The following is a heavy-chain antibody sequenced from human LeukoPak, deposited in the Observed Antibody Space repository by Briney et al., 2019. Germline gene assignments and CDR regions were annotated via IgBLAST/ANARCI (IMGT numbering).Heavy chain of an antibody. V-gene: IGHV3-7*01. CDR3: ARDGQQLVDY. D-gene: IGHD6-13*01. CDR1: GFTFSSYS. J-gene: IGHJ4*02. Sequence: PGGSLRLSCAASGFTFSSYSMNWVRQAPGKGLEWVANIKQDGSEKYYVDSVKGRFTISRDNAKNSLYLQMNSLRAEDTAVYYCARDGQQLVDYWGQGTLVTVSS. CDR2: IKQDGSEK.